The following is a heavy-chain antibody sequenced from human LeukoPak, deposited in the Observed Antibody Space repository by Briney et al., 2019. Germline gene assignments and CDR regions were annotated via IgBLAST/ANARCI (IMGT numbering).Heavy chain of an antibody. Sequence: SETLSLTCAVYGGSFSGYYGSWLRQPPGKGLEWIGEINHSGSTNYNPSLKSRVTISVDTSKNQFSLKLSSVTAADTAVYYCAMEYYDFWSSYCHFDYWGQGTLVTVSS. CDR1: GGSFSGYY. CDR3: AMEYYDFWSSYCHFDY. J-gene: IGHJ4*02. CDR2: INHSGST. V-gene: IGHV4-34*01. D-gene: IGHD3-3*01.